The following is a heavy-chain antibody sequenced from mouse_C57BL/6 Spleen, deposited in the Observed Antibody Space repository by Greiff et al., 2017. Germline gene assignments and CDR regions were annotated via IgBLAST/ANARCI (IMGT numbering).Heavy chain of an antibody. CDR1: GYTFTSYW. J-gene: IGHJ3*01. Sequence: QVQLKQPGTELVKPGASVKLSCKASGYTFTSYWMHWVKQRPGQGLEWIGNINPSNGGTNYNEKFKSKATLTVDKSSSTAYMQLSSLTSEDSAVYYCARKDYDYDTWFAYWGQGTLVTVSA. CDR2: INPSNGGT. V-gene: IGHV1-53*01. D-gene: IGHD2-4*01. CDR3: ARKDYDYDTWFAY.